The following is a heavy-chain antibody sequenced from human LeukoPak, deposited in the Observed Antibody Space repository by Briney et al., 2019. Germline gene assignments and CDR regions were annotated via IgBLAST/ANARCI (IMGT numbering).Heavy chain of an antibody. CDR1: GYTFSTYW. CDR2: INEDGSST. J-gene: IGHJ4*02. D-gene: IGHD4-17*01. CDR3: ARETSYGDYTYVDY. V-gene: IGHV3-74*01. Sequence: GGSLRLSCAASGYTFSTYWMHWVRQGPGKGLVWVSRINEDGSSTSYAESVRGRFTISRDNAKNTLYLQMNSLRAEDAAVYYCARETSYGDYTYVDYWGQGTLVTVSS.